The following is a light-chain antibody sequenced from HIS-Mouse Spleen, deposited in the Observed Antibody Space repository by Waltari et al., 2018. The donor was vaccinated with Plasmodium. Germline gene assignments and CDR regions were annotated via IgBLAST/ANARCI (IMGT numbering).Light chain of an antibody. CDR2: EVS. V-gene: IGLV2-14*01. CDR1: SSDVGGYNY. CDR3: SSYTSSSTLYV. Sequence: QSALTQPASVSGSPGQSITISCTGTSSDVGGYNYVSWYQQHPGKAPNLMIYEVSNRPSGVSNRFSGSKSGHTASLTISGLQAEDEADYYCSSYTSSSTLYVFGTGTKVTVL. J-gene: IGLJ1*01.